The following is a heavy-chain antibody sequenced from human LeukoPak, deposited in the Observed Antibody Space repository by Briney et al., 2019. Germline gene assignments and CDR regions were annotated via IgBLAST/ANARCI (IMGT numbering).Heavy chain of an antibody. CDR1: GFIFSNYG. CDR3: VRDMGRAWYGTLYY. D-gene: IGHD6-13*01. J-gene: IGHJ4*02. CDR2: IWNNGSET. V-gene: IGHV3-33*01. Sequence: PGGSLRLSCAASGFIFSNYGMLWVRQAPGKRREWVAVIWNNGSETFHADSVKGRFSIARDNSKNTLYLQMNSLRAENTAVYFCVRDMGRAWYGTLYYWGEETLV.